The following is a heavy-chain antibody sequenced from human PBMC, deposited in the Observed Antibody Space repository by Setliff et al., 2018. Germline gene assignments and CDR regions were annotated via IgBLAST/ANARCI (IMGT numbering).Heavy chain of an antibody. CDR2: MYHSGST. D-gene: IGHD2-8*02. V-gene: IGHV4-38-2*02. J-gene: IGHJ4*02. CDR3: TVYNTGSSKDHY. CDR1: GYSISSGYY. Sequence: SETLFLTCTVSGYSISSGYYWGWIRQPPGKGLEWIGNMYHSGSTNYNPSLKSRVTISVDTSKNQFSLKLSSVTAADTALYYCTVYNTGSSKDHYWGQGTPVTVSS.